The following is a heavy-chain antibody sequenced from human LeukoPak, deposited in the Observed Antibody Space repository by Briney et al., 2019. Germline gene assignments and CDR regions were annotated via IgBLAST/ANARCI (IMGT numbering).Heavy chain of an antibody. J-gene: IGHJ4*02. CDR2: ISGSGGST. CDR3: AKDGYYGDYLFDY. V-gene: IGHV3-23*01. D-gene: IGHD4-17*01. Sequence: AGGSLRLSCTASGFTFSSYDMSWVRQAPGKGLEWVSAISGSGGSTYYADSVKGGFTISRDNSKNTLYLQMNSLRAEDTAVYYCAKDGYYGDYLFDYWGQGTLVTVSS. CDR1: GFTFSSYD.